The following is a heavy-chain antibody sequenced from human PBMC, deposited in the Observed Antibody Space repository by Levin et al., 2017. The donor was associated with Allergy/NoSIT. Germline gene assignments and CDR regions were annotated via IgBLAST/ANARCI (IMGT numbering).Heavy chain of an antibody. Sequence: ASETLSLTCAVSGSSITDFFWWGWIRQPPGKGLEWIGYIYYNGATQYNPSLASRATLSVDSSKNQIFLSLSSLTALDTAVYYCARMARSHHFDNWGQGALVAVS. CDR3: ARMARSHHFDN. J-gene: IGHJ4*02. CDR2: IYYNGAT. V-gene: IGHV4-28*06. CDR1: GSSITDFFW.